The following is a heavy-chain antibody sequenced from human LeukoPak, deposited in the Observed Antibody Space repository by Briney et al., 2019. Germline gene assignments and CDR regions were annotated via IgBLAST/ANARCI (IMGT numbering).Heavy chain of an antibody. D-gene: IGHD2-8*01. V-gene: IGHV1-46*01. CDR3: AREGYCTNGVCYDFQH. J-gene: IGHJ1*01. CDR2: INPSGGST. Sequence: ASVKVSCKASGYTFTSYYMHWVRQAPGQGLEWMGIINPSGGSTSYAQKFQGRVTMTRDMSTSTVYMELSSLRSEDTAVYYCAREGYCTNGVCYDFQHWGQGTLVTVSS. CDR1: GYTFTSYY.